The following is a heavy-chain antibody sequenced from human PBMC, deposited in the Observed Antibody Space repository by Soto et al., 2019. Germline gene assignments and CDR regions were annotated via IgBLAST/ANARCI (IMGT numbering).Heavy chain of an antibody. Sequence: SVKVSCKASGFTFTSSAVQWVRQARGQRLEWIGWIVVGSGNINYAQKFQERVTITRDMSTSTAYMELSSLRSEDAAVYYCAAEYCSSTSCYTYYYYGMDVWGQGTTVTVSS. V-gene: IGHV1-58*01. D-gene: IGHD2-2*02. J-gene: IGHJ6*02. CDR2: IVVGSGNI. CDR1: GFTFTSSA. CDR3: AAEYCSSTSCYTYYYYGMDV.